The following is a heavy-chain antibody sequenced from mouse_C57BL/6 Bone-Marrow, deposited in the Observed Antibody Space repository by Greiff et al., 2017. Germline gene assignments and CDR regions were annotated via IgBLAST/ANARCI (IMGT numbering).Heavy chain of an antibody. CDR1: GYTFTSYW. V-gene: IGHV1-69*01. Sequence: QVQLKQPGAELVMPGASVKLSCKASGYTFTSYWMHWVKQRPGQGLEWIGEIDPSDSSTNYNQKFKGKSTLTVDKSSSTAYMQLSSLTSEDSAVYYCARDYYYGSSYLLDYWGQGTTLTVSS. J-gene: IGHJ2*01. CDR3: ARDYYYGSSYLLDY. CDR2: IDPSDSST. D-gene: IGHD1-1*01.